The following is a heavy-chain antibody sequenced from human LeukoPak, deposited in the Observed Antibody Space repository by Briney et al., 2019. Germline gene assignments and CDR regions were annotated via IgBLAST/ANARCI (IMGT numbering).Heavy chain of an antibody. CDR1: GYSISSGYC. Sequence: ASETLSLTCTVSGYSISSGYCWGWIRQPPGKGLEWIGSIYHSGSTYYNPSLKSRVTISVDTTKNQFSLKLSSVTAADTAVYYCARGEFGYYYYMDVWGKGTTVTVSS. CDR3: ARGEFGYYYYMDV. J-gene: IGHJ6*03. CDR2: IYHSGST. D-gene: IGHD3-3*01. V-gene: IGHV4-38-2*02.